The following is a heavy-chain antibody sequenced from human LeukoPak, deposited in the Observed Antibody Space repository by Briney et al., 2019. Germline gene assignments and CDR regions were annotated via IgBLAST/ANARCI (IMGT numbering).Heavy chain of an antibody. V-gene: IGHV4-61*08. D-gene: IGHD2-2*01. CDR1: GGSISSGGYY. CDR3: ARGLERSSTRGRNWFDP. CDR2: IYYSGST. Sequence: SQTLSLTCTVSGGSISSGGYYWSWIRQPPGKGLEWIGYIYYSGSTNYNPSLKSRVTISVDTSKNQFSLKLSSVTAADTAVYYCARGLERSSTRGRNWFDPWGQGTLVTVSS. J-gene: IGHJ5*02.